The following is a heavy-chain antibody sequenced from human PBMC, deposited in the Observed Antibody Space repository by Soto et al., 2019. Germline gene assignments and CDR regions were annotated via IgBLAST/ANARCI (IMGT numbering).Heavy chain of an antibody. CDR2: ISYGGTT. CDR3: SRGILV. CDR1: GGSMNSGGYC. V-gene: IGHV4-31*03. J-gene: IGHJ4*02. D-gene: IGHD2-15*01. Sequence: QVQLQEPGPGLVKPSQTLSLTCTVSGGSMNSGGYCWNWIRQHPGEGLEWIGCISYGGTTSYNPFLKSRLTISVDTSKNQFSLMLNSVTAADTAVYYCSRGILVWGQGTLITVSS.